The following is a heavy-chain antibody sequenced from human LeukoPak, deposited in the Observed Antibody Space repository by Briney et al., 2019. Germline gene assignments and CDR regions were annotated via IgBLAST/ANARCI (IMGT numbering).Heavy chain of an antibody. CDR3: AIWTSGNY. CDR2: MDPTGSQK. J-gene: IGHJ4*02. V-gene: IGHV3-7*01. D-gene: IGHD1-1*01. CDR1: QFTFNGSW. Sequence: GGSLRLSCADSQFTFNGSWMNWVRQAPGEGLEWVANMDPTGSQKRYVDSVRGRFTISKDNPGASLYLDMHSLRAEDTAIYCCAIWTSGNYWGQGTLVTVSS.